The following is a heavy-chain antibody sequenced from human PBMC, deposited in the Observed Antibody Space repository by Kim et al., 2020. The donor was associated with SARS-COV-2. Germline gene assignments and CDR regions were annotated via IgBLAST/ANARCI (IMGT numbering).Heavy chain of an antibody. Sequence: GGSLRLSCAASGFTFSSYEMNWVRQAPGKGLEWVSYISSSGSTIYYADSVKGRFTISRDNAKNSLYLQMNSLRAEDTAVYYCATQRWSSSWYGEFDAFDIWGQGTMVTVSS. CDR2: ISSSGSTI. D-gene: IGHD6-13*01. V-gene: IGHV3-48*03. CDR3: ATQRWSSSWYGEFDAFDI. J-gene: IGHJ3*02. CDR1: GFTFSSYE.